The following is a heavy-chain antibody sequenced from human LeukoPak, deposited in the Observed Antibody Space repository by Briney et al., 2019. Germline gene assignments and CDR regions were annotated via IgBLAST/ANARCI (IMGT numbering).Heavy chain of an antibody. Sequence: QPGGSLRLSCSASGCTFNRFYLHWVRQAPGKGLEFVSHISSNGATTYYADSVKGRFTISRDNSKNTLYLQMSSLRADDTAVYYCVKDRSIAAPNNDFSDSWGQGALVTVSS. CDR2: ISSNGATT. CDR1: GCTFNRFY. CDR3: VKDRSIAAPNNDFSDS. D-gene: IGHD6-6*01. V-gene: IGHV3-64D*06. J-gene: IGHJ4*02.